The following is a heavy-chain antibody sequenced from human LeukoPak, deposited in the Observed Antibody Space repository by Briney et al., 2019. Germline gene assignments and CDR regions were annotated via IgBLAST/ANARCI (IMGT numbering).Heavy chain of an antibody. CDR1: RLTLSSYA. CDR2: ISGSGGRT. CDR3: AKNKPTRRIVLMVYAHNYFDY. J-gene: IGHJ4*02. D-gene: IGHD2-8*01. V-gene: IGHV3-23*01. Sequence: GGSLTLACAASRLTLSSYAMSWDRRAPGKWLEWVSAISGSGGRTYYADSVKGRFTISRDNSKNTLYLQMNSLRAEDTAVYYCAKNKPTRRIVLMVYAHNYFDYWGQGTLVTVSS.